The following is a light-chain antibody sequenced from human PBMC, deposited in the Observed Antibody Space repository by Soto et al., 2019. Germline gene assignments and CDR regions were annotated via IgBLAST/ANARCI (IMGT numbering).Light chain of an antibody. J-gene: IGKJ5*01. CDR2: GAS. Sequence: TLLTYSRRTLAACRGNRATHSYRACQSVSSNSLVWYQQKPGQAPRLLISGASSRASVIPDRCRDRGSGRGFTLPVNRLSHEECAVFFCQESCTSDVIFGQGTQLEIK. CDR1: QSVSSNS. V-gene: IGKV3-20*01. CDR3: QESCTSDVI.